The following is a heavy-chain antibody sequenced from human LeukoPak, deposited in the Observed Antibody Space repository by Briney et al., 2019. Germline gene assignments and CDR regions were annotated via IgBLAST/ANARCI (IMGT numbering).Heavy chain of an antibody. CDR2: IWYDGSNK. J-gene: IGHJ4*02. V-gene: IGHV3-33*01. Sequence: GGSLRLSCAASGFTFSSYGMHWARQAPGKGLEWVAVIWYDGSNKYYADSVKGRFTISRDNSKNTLYLQMNSLRAEDTAVYYCARDGSPYYYDSSGYYYVNYFYYWGQGTLVTVSS. CDR1: GFTFSSYG. D-gene: IGHD3-22*01. CDR3: ARDGSPYYYDSSGYYYVNYFYY.